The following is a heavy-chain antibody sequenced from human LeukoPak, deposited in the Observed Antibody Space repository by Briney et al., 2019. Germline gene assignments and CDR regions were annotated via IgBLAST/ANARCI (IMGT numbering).Heavy chain of an antibody. CDR2: INPNSGGT. V-gene: IGHV1-8*01. CDR3: ARGYSYGYNDAFDI. J-gene: IGHJ3*02. D-gene: IGHD5-18*01. Sequence: ASVKDSCKASGYTFTSYDINWVRQATGQGLEWMGWINPNSGGTNYAQKFQGRVTMTRNTSISTAYMELSSLRSEDTAVYYCARGYSYGYNDAFDIWGQGTMVTVSS. CDR1: GYTFTSYD.